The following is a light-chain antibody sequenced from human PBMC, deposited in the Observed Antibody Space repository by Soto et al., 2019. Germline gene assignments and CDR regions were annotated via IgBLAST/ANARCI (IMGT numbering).Light chain of an antibody. Sequence: EIVLTQSPSTLPLSPGERATLSCRASPSVTNYLAWYQQKPGQAPRLLIYGASTRATGIPARFSGSGSGTEFTLTISSLQSEDFAVYYCQQYNNWPPITFGQGTRLEI. J-gene: IGKJ5*01. CDR3: QQYNNWPPIT. CDR2: GAS. V-gene: IGKV3-15*01. CDR1: PSVTNY.